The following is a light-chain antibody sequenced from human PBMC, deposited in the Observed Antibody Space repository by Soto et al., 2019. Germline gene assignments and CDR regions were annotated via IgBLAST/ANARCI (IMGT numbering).Light chain of an antibody. CDR1: QSVTSSY. Sequence: ELVLTQSPGTLSLSPGERATLSCRASQSVTSSYLAWYQQKPGQAPRLLIYGTSNRATGIPDRFSGSGSGTDFTLTISSLEPEDFAVYYCQQYGSSPQTFGQGTKVE. J-gene: IGKJ1*01. V-gene: IGKV3-20*01. CDR2: GTS. CDR3: QQYGSSPQT.